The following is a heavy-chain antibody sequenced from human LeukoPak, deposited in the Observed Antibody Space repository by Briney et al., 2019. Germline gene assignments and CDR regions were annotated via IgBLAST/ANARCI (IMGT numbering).Heavy chain of an antibody. V-gene: IGHV3-23*01. CDR2: ISGSGGTT. D-gene: IGHD3-10*02. CDR3: ATPKFGEFFSGFDC. J-gene: IGHJ4*02. CDR1: GFTFSYA. Sequence: GGSLRLSCAASGFTFSYAMNWVRQAPGKGLEWVSAISGSGGTTYYADSVKGRFTLSRDNSKNTLYLQMNSLRAEDTAVYYCATPKFGEFFSGFDCWGQGTLVTVSS.